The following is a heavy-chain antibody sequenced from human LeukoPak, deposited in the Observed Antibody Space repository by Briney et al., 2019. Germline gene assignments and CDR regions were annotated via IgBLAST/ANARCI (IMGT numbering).Heavy chain of an antibody. CDR3: ARDERGYSYGNYFDY. CDR2: ISSSGSTI. V-gene: IGHV3-48*03. J-gene: IGHJ4*02. D-gene: IGHD5-18*01. CDR1: GFTFSSYE. Sequence: GGSLRLSCAASGFTFSSYEMNWVRQAPGKGLEWVSYISSSGSTIYYADSVKGRFTTSRDNAKNSLYLQMNSLRAEDTAVYYCARDERGYSYGNYFDYWGQGTLVTVSS.